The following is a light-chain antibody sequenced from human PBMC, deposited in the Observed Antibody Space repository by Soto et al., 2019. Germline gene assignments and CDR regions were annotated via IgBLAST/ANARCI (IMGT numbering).Light chain of an antibody. Sequence: EILMTQSPATLSVSPGERATLSCRASQSVGRNLAWFQQKPGQAPRLLIYGATIRATGIPARFSGSGSETEFTLTISSLQSEDFALYYCHQYNNWPPLTFGGGTKVDIK. CDR1: QSVGRN. V-gene: IGKV3-15*01. CDR3: HQYNNWPPLT. CDR2: GAT. J-gene: IGKJ4*01.